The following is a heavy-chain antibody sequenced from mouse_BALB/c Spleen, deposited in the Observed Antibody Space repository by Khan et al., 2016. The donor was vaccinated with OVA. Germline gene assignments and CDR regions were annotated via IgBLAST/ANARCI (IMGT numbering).Heavy chain of an antibody. CDR1: GYSITSDYA. CDR2: ISYSGNT. D-gene: IGHD1-1*01. CDR3: ARIYGCDFDY. V-gene: IGHV3-2*02. J-gene: IGHJ2*01. Sequence: ESGPGLVKPSQSLSLTCTVTGYSITSDYAWNWIRQFPGNKLEWMGYISYSGNTKYNPYLKIRISITRDTSKNQFFLQLNSVTIENTATYYYARIYGCDFDYWGQGTTLTVSS.